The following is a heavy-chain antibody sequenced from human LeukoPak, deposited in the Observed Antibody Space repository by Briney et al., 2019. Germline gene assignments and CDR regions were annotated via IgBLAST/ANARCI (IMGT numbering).Heavy chain of an antibody. V-gene: IGHV1-2*02. D-gene: IGHD6-13*01. Sequence: ASVKVSCKVSGYTFTSYYMHWVRQAPGQGLEWMGWINPNSGGTNYAQKFQGRVTMTRDTSISTAYMELSRLRSDDTAVYYCARGPYSSSWYTHWGQGTLVTVSS. CDR2: INPNSGGT. J-gene: IGHJ4*02. CDR3: ARGPYSSSWYTH. CDR1: GYTFTSYY.